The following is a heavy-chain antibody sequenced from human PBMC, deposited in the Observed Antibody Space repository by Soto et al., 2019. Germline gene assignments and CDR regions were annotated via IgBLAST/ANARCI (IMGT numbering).Heavy chain of an antibody. Sequence: GGSLRLSCAASGFTFSDYYMSWIRQAPGKGLEWVSYISSSGSTIYYADSVKGRFTISRDNAKNSLYLQMNSLRAEDTAVYYCARGITIFGVRDDAFDIWGQGTMVTVSS. J-gene: IGHJ3*02. CDR3: ARGITIFGVRDDAFDI. V-gene: IGHV3-11*01. D-gene: IGHD3-3*01. CDR2: ISSSGSTI. CDR1: GFTFSDYY.